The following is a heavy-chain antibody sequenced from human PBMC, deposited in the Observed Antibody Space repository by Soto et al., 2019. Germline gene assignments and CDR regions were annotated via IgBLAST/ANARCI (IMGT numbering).Heavy chain of an antibody. CDR3: ARVLPGGQLVTYYYYGMDV. V-gene: IGHV3-30-3*01. Sequence: GESLKISCAASGFTFSSYAMHWVRQAPGKGLEWVAVISYDGSNKYYADSVKGRFTISRDNSKNTLYLQMNSLRAEDTAVYYCARVLPGGQLVTYYYYGMDVWGQGTTVTVSS. D-gene: IGHD6-13*01. CDR2: ISYDGSNK. J-gene: IGHJ6*02. CDR1: GFTFSSYA.